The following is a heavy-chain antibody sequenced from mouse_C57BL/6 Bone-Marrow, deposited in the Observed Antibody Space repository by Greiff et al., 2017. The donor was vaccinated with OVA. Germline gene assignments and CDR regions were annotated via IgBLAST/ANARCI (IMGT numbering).Heavy chain of an antibody. J-gene: IGHJ3*01. CDR3: ALYGNYLAWFAY. V-gene: IGHV1-50*01. CDR1: GYTFTSYW. D-gene: IGHD2-1*01. CDR2: IDPSDRYT. Sequence: QVQLQQPGAELVKPGASVKLSCKASGYTFTSYWMQWVKQRPGQGLEWIGAIDPSDRYTNSNQKFKGKATLTVDTSSSTAYMQLSSLTSEDSAVYYCALYGNYLAWFAYWGQGTLVTGSA.